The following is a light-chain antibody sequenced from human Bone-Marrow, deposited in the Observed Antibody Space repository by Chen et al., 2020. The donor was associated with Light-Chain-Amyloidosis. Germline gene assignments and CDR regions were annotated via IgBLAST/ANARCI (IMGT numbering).Light chain of an antibody. CDR1: NIGSTS. CDR2: DDS. V-gene: IGLV3-21*02. J-gene: IGLJ3*02. CDR3: QVWDRSSDRPV. Sequence: SYELTQPSSVSVAPGQTDTIACEGNNIGSTSVHWYQQTPGQAPLLVVYDDSDRPSGIPERLSGSNSGNTATLTISRVEAGDEADYYCQVWDRSSDRPVFGGGTKLTVL.